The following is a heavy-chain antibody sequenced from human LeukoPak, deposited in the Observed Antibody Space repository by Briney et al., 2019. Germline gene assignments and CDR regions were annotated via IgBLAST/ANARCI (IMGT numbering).Heavy chain of an antibody. V-gene: IGHV1-18*01. Sequence: ASVKVSCKASGYTFTSYGISWVRQAPGQGPEWMGWISAYSAYNGNTNYAQRFQGRVTMTTDTSTSTAYMELRSLRSDDTAVYYCARAAGGSWRRPNYFDYWGQGTLVTVSS. CDR2: ISAYSAYNGNT. CDR3: ARAAGGSWRRPNYFDY. J-gene: IGHJ4*02. D-gene: IGHD1-26*01. CDR1: GYTFTSYG.